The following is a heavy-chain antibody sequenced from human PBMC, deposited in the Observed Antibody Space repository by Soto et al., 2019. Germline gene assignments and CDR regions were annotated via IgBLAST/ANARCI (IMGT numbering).Heavy chain of an antibody. CDR3: TRSIGSGGVIGGFDY. D-gene: IGHD3-16*02. J-gene: IGHJ4*02. Sequence: QVQLVQSETEVKKPGSAVKVSCKASGGTFNTYAMNWVRQAPGQGLEWMGGIIPMFDTPRYAQKFQGRVTITVDESTTTAYMELSILRSDETALYYCTRSIGSGGVIGGFDYWGQGTLVTVSS. V-gene: IGHV1-69*01. CDR2: IIPMFDTP. CDR1: GGTFNTYA.